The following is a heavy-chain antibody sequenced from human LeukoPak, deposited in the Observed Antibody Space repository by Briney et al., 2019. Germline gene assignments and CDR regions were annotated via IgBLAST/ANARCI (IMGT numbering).Heavy chain of an antibody. V-gene: IGHV3-30-3*01. CDR1: GFTFSSYA. D-gene: IGHD5-24*01. J-gene: IGHJ4*02. CDR3: ARVPQMATIPYFDY. CDR2: ISYDVSNK. Sequence: PGRSLRLSCAASGFTFSSYAVHWVRQAPGKGLEWVAVISYDVSNKYYADSVKGRSTISRDNAKNSLYLQMNSLRAEDTAVYYCARVPQMATIPYFDYWGQGTQVTVSS.